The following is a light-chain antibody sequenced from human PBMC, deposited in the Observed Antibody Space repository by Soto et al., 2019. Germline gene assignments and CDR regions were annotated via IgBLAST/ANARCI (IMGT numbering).Light chain of an antibody. J-gene: IGLJ3*02. CDR3: ISYAGSNNLV. Sequence: QSALTQPPSASGSPGQSVTISCTETSSDVGGYNYVSWYQQNPGKAPKLMIYEVSKRPSGVPDRFSGSKSGNTASLSVSGLQAEDEADYYCISYAGSNNLVFGGGTKLTVL. CDR1: SSDVGGYNY. V-gene: IGLV2-8*01. CDR2: EVS.